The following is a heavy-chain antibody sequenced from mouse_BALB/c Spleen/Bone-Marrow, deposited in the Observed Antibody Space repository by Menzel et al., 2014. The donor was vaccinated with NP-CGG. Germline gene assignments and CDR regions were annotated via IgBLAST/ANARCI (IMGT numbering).Heavy chain of an antibody. J-gene: IGHJ4*01. D-gene: IGHD2-4*01. CDR3: ARGGHDFSLDY. CDR2: IDTSDSYI. V-gene: IGHV1-69*01. Sequence: VQLQQSGAEFVMPGASVKMSCKASGYTFTDKWMHWVKQRPGQGLEWIGAIDTSDSYINYNQKFKGKASLTVDASSSTAYMHRSSLTSDDSAVYYCARGGHDFSLDYWGQGTSIIVSS. CDR1: GYTFTDKW.